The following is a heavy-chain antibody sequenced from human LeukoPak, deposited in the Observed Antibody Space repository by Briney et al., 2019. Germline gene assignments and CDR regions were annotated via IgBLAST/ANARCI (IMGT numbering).Heavy chain of an antibody. J-gene: IGHJ6*03. D-gene: IGHD6-13*01. Sequence: GASVKVSCKASGYTFTSYAMHWVRQAPGQRLEWMGWINAGNGNTKYSQEFQGRVTITRDTSASTAYMELSSLRSDDTAVYYCARGPAAAGILYYYYMDVWGKGTTVTVSS. CDR2: INAGNGNT. CDR3: ARGPAAAGILYYYYMDV. CDR1: GYTFTSYA. V-gene: IGHV1-3*01.